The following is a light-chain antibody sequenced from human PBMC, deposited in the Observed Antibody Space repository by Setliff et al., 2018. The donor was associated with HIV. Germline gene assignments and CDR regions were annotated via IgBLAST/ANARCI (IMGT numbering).Light chain of an antibody. CDR3: NSYAGNDIYV. CDR1: SRDIGNYNF. J-gene: IGLJ1*01. CDR2: DVN. Sequence: SVLTQPPSASGSPGQSVTISCTGTSRDIGNYNFISWYQQHPGKAPKLVIYDVNKRPAGVPARFSGSKSGNTASLTVSGLLADDEADYYCNSYAGNDIYVFGTGTRSPS. V-gene: IGLV2-8*01.